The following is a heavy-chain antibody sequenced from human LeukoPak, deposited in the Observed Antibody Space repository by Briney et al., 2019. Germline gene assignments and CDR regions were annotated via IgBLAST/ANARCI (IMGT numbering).Heavy chain of an antibody. J-gene: IGHJ4*02. CDR3: ARDQPHYDFWSGYYFDY. D-gene: IGHD3-3*01. CDR1: GFTFTSSA. Sequence: SVKVSCKASGFTFTSSAMQWVRQARGQRLEWIGWIVVGSGNTNYAQKFQGRVTITADESTSTAYMELSSLRSEDTAVYYCARDQPHYDFWSGYYFDYWGQGTLVTVSS. CDR2: IVVGSGNT. V-gene: IGHV1-58*02.